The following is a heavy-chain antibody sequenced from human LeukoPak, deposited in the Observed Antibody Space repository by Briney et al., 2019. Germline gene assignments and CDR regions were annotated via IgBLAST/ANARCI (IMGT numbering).Heavy chain of an antibody. Sequence: ASLKVSCKASGYTFTSYDINWVRQATGQGLEWMGWMNPNSGNTGYAQKFQGRVTITRNTSISTAYMELSSLRSEDTAVYYCARVHSGSYNWFDPWGQGTLVTVSS. V-gene: IGHV1-8*03. J-gene: IGHJ5*02. CDR1: GYTFTSYD. CDR2: MNPNSGNT. D-gene: IGHD1-26*01. CDR3: ARVHSGSYNWFDP.